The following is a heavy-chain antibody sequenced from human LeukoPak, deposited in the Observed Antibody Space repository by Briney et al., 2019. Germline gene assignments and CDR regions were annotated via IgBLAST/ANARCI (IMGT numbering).Heavy chain of an antibody. CDR3: AKEGTRMASSYFDY. D-gene: IGHD2-8*01. Sequence: GGALKLSFGASGFHFSRYGMEGGRRAPGKGVEGVGVISHDGTVQKYSDSVKGRFTISRDNSDNTLYLQMNSLRDEDTAMYYCAKEGTRMASSYFDYWGQGTLITVSS. V-gene: IGHV3-30*18. CDR2: ISHDGTVQ. CDR1: GFHFSRYG. J-gene: IGHJ4*02.